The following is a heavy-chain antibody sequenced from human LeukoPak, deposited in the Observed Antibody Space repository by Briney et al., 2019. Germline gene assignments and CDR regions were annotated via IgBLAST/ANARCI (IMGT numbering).Heavy chain of an antibody. D-gene: IGHD6-6*01. V-gene: IGHV3-30*02. CDR3: AKPPRAARDAFDI. J-gene: IGHJ3*02. CDR2: IRYDGSNK. Sequence: GGSLRLSCAASGFTFSSYGMHWIRQAPGKGLEWVAFIRYDGSNKYYADSVKGRFTISRDNSKNTLYLQMNSLRAEDTAVYYCAKPPRAARDAFDIWGQGTMVTVSS. CDR1: GFTFSSYG.